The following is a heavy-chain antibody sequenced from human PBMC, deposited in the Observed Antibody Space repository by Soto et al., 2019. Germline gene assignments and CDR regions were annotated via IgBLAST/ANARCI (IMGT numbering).Heavy chain of an antibody. CDR1: GYTFTSYG. CDR3: ARDRDHCDFWSGYETYGMDV. V-gene: IGHV1-18*01. Sequence: QVQLVQSGAEVKKPGASVKVSCKASGYTFTSYGISWVRQAPGQGLEWMGWISAYNGNTNYAQKLQGRVTMTTDTTTSTAYMELRRLGSEDPSVYYCARDRDHCDFWSGYETYGMDVWGQGTTVTVSS. J-gene: IGHJ6*02. D-gene: IGHD3-3*01. CDR2: ISAYNGNT.